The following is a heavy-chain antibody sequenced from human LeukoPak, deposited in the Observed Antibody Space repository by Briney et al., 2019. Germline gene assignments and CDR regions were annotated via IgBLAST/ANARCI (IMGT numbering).Heavy chain of an antibody. Sequence: SQTLSLTCTVSGGSISSGSYYWSWIRQPAGKGLEWIGRIYTSGSTNYNPSLKSRVTISVDTSKNQFSLKLSSVTAADTAVYYCARRGCSGGSCYREPQHAFDIWGQGTMVTVSS. CDR1: GGSISSGSYY. CDR3: ARRGCSGGSCYREPQHAFDI. V-gene: IGHV4-61*02. D-gene: IGHD2-15*01. J-gene: IGHJ3*02. CDR2: IYTSGST.